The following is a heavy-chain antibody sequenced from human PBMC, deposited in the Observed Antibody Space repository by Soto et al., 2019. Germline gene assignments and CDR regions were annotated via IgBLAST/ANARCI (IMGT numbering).Heavy chain of an antibody. Sequence: GASVKVSCKASGYTFTSYGISWVRQAPGQGLEWMGWISAYNGNTNYAQKLQGRVTMTTDTSTSTAYMELRSLRSDDTAVYYCAADCSGGSCYSGGSFIWGQGTMVTVSS. J-gene: IGHJ3*02. D-gene: IGHD2-15*01. CDR2: ISAYNGNT. V-gene: IGHV1-18*01. CDR3: AADCSGGSCYSGGSFI. CDR1: GYTFTSYG.